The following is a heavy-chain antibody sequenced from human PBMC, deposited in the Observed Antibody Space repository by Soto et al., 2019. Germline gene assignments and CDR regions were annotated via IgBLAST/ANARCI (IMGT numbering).Heavy chain of an antibody. CDR2: ISTNNDAI. CDR3: AGVRGSRRSGSYPSY. V-gene: IGHV3-48*01. D-gene: IGHD3-10*01. J-gene: IGHJ4*02. Sequence: EVQLVASGGGLVQPGGSLRLSCAASGFSISDCSMNWVRRAPGKGLEWISYISTNNDAIYYPDSVTGRFTISRDNAKNSPYLPMNSLTVEDTALYPCAGVRGSRRSGSYPSYWGQGTLVTVYS. CDR1: GFSISDCS.